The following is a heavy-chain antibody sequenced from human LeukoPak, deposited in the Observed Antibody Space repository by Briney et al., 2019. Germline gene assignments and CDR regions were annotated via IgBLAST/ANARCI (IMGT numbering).Heavy chain of an antibody. J-gene: IGHJ1*01. V-gene: IGHV3-21*01. CDR1: GFTFSSYS. CDR2: ISSSSSYI. Sequence: GGSLRLSCAASGFTFSSYSMNWVRQAPGKGLEWVSSISSSSSYIYYADSVKGRFTISRDKAKNSLYLQMNRLRAEDTAGYYCAREGGDYYDSSGYYETGYFQHWGQGTLVTVSS. D-gene: IGHD3-22*01. CDR3: AREGGDYYDSSGYYETGYFQH.